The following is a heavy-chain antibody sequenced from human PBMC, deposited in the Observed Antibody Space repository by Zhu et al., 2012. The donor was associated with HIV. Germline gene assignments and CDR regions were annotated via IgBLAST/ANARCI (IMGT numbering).Heavy chain of an antibody. CDR3: ARDHCSSTSCPFDY. V-gene: IGHV4-38-2*02. CDR1: GYSISSGYY. J-gene: IGHJ4*02. Sequence: QVQLQESGPGLVKPSETLSLTCTVSGYSISSGYYWGWIRQPPGKGLEWIGSIYHSGSTYYNPSLKSRVTISVDTSKNQFSLKLSSVTAADTAVYYCARDHCSSTSCPFDYWGQGTLVTVSS. CDR2: IYHSGST. D-gene: IGHD2-2*01.